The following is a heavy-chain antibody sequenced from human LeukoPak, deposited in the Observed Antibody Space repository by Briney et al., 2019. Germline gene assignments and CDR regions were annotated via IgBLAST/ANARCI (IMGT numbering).Heavy chain of an antibody. V-gene: IGHV3-73*01. CDR2: IRSRAHNYAT. J-gene: IGHJ6*02. CDR3: AKSHGPGSYYYYGMDV. Sequence: GGSLRLSCAASGFTFSGSAMHWVRQASGRGLEWVARIRSRAHNYATLYAASVKGRFVISRDNSKNTLYLQMNSLRAEDTAVYYCAKSHGPGSYYYYGMDVWGQGTTVTVSS. CDR1: GFTFSGSA. D-gene: IGHD3-10*01.